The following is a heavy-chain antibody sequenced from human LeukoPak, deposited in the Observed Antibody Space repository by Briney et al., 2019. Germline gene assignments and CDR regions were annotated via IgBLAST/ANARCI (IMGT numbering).Heavy chain of an antibody. Sequence: GGSLRLSCAASGFTFSNYAMSWVRQAPGKGLEWVSAISGSGGNTYYADSVKGRLTISRDNSKNTLYLQMNSLRAEDTAVYYCAKVSLELYYYGSGSSPLWGQGTLVTVSS. CDR1: GFTFSNYA. J-gene: IGHJ4*02. D-gene: IGHD3-10*01. V-gene: IGHV3-23*01. CDR3: AKVSLELYYYGSGSSPL. CDR2: ISGSGGNT.